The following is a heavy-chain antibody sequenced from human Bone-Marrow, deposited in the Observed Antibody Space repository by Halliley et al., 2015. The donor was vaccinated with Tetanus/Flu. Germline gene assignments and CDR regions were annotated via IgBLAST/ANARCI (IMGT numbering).Heavy chain of an antibody. V-gene: IGHV4-4*06. Sequence: SHSGTTKYNPSLRSRVPISVDTSKNQFSLNLNSVTAADTAVYYCARRARDAYGDYGAFDIWGQGTAVTVSS. CDR2: SHSGTT. D-gene: IGHD3-16*01. CDR3: ARRARDAYGDYGAFDI. J-gene: IGHJ3*02.